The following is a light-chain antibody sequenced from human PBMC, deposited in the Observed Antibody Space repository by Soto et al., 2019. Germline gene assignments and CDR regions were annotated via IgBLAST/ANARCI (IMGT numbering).Light chain of an antibody. CDR1: QTLLYSSNNKNY. CDR3: QQCYRSQWT. CDR2: WAS. J-gene: IGKJ1*01. V-gene: IGKV4-1*01. Sequence: DIVMTQSPDSLAVSLGERTTINCTSSQTLLYSSNNKNYLAWYQQKPGQPPKLLIYWASTRESGVPARFSGSGSGTEFTLSISSLQAADEASYYGQQCYRSQWTCGQGTKVEIK.